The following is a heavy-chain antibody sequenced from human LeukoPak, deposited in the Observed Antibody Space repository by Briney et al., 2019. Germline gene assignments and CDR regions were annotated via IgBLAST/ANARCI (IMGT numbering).Heavy chain of an antibody. V-gene: IGHV4-38-2*02. CDR3: AREGYYSSSWPASDY. CDR1: GYSISSGYY. J-gene: IGHJ4*02. CDR2: IYHSGST. Sequence: SETLSLTCAVSGYSISSGYYWGGIRQPPGKGLEWIGSIYHSGSTYYNPSLKSRVTISVDTSKNQFSLKLSSVTAADTAVYYCAREGYYSSSWPASDYWGQGTLVTVSS. D-gene: IGHD6-13*01.